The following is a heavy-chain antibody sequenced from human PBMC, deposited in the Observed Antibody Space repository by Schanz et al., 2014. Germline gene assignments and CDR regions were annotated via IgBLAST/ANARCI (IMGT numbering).Heavy chain of an antibody. V-gene: IGHV3-21*06. Sequence: EVQLVESGGGLVKPWGSLRLSCTASGFSFDSYNMNWVRQSPGKGLEWVAFLSFDSRHIYYADSVKGRFTISRDNAKSSLHLQMNSLRADDTAVYYCARDGVAATTDFEYWGQGALVTVSS. CDR2: LSFDSRHI. D-gene: IGHD1-1*01. J-gene: IGHJ4*02. CDR1: GFSFDSYN. CDR3: ARDGVAATTDFEY.